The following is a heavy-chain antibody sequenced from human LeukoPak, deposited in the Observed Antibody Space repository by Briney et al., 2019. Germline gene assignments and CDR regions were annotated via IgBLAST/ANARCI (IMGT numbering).Heavy chain of an antibody. D-gene: IGHD6-6*01. J-gene: IGHJ5*02. CDR3: ARDSDASSLADP. CDR2: IHPSSGGA. V-gene: IGHV1-46*01. Sequence: ASVKVPCKASGYTFTRFHIHWVRQAPGQGLEWMGIIHPSSGGATSAQKFQGRLTMTRDTSTSTVYMELSSLRSEDTAVYYCARDSDASSLADPWGQGTLVTVSS. CDR1: GYTFTRFH.